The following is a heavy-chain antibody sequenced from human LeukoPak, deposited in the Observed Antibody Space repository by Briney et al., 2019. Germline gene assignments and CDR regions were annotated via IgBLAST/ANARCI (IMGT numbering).Heavy chain of an antibody. CDR3: AKSPAGTTVTTDYFDY. Sequence: GGSLRLSCAASGFTFSSYAMSWVPQAPGKGLEWVSAISGSGGSIGYADSVKGRFTISRDNAKNSLYLQMNSLRAEDMALYYCAKSPAGTTVTTDYFDYWGQGILVTVSS. J-gene: IGHJ4*02. CDR1: GFTFSSYA. CDR2: ISGSGGSI. V-gene: IGHV3-23*01. D-gene: IGHD4-17*01.